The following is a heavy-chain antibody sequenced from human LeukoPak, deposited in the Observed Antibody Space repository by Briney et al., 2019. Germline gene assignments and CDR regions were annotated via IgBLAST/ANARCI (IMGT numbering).Heavy chain of an antibody. CDR2: INHSGSS. J-gene: IGHJ5*01. Sequence: SETLSLTCAVYGGSFSGYYWSWIRQPPGKGLESIWEINHSGSSNYNPSLKSRVTTAVDTSKNQFSLKLSSVTAADMAVYYCARAPSRYDVLTGYYGGWFDSWGRGTLVTVSS. V-gene: IGHV4-34*01. D-gene: IGHD3-9*01. CDR3: ARAPSRYDVLTGYYGGWFDS. CDR1: GGSFSGYY.